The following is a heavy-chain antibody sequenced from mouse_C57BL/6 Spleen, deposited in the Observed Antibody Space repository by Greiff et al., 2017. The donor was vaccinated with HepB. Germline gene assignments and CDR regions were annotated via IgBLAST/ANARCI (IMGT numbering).Heavy chain of an antibody. Sequence: VKLQQPGAELVKPGASVKLSCKASGYTFTSYWMHWVKQRPGQGLEWIGMIHPNSGSTNYTEKFKSKATLTVDKSSSTAYMQLSSLTSEDSAVYYCASYYGSSYNYAMDYWGQGTSVTVSS. CDR1: GYTFTSYW. CDR3: ASYYGSSYNYAMDY. J-gene: IGHJ4*01. V-gene: IGHV1-64*01. D-gene: IGHD1-1*01. CDR2: IHPNSGST.